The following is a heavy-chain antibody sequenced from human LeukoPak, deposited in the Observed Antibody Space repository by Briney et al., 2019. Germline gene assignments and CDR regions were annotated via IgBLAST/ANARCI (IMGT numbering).Heavy chain of an antibody. CDR3: ARQGTYSSAIGMGY. CDR1: GYTFNNHY. Sequence: ASVTVCCTASGYTFNNHYMYWVRQAPGQGLEWMGVINPSGGSTSYAQKFQGRVTMTRDTSTRTVYMEVNSLRSEDTAVYYCARQGTYSSAIGMGYWGQGTLVTVSS. V-gene: IGHV1-46*02. CDR2: INPSGGST. D-gene: IGHD6-19*01. J-gene: IGHJ4*02.